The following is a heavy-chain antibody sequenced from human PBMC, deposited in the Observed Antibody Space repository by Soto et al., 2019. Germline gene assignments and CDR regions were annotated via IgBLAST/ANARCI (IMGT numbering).Heavy chain of an antibody. CDR3: ARRPSYYGSGSYSIYYYYGMDV. CDR2: IYYAGST. J-gene: IGHJ6*02. V-gene: IGHV4-59*08. D-gene: IGHD3-10*01. CDR1: GGSMISYY. Sequence: PSETLSLTCTVSGGSMISYYWSWIRQPPGRGLEWIGFIYYAGSTKYNPSLNSRVTISVDTSKNQFSLTVTSVTAADTAVYYCARRPSYYGSGSYSIYYYYGMDVWGQGTTVT.